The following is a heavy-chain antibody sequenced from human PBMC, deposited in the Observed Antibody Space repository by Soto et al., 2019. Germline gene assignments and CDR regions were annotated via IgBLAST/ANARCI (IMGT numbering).Heavy chain of an antibody. CDR2: ISYDGSNK. V-gene: IGHV3-30-3*01. D-gene: IGHD3-22*01. Sequence: GGSLRLSCAASGFTFSSYAMHWVRQTPGKGLEWVAVISYDGSNKYYADSVKGRFTISRDNSKNTLYLQMNSLRAEDTAVYYCARDPEGSSGPHAFDIWGQGTMVTVSS. J-gene: IGHJ3*02. CDR1: GFTFSSYA. CDR3: ARDPEGSSGPHAFDI.